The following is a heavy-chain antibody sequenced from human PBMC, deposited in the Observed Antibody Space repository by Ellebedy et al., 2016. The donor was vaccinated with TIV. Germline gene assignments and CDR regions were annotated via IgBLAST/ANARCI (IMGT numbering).Heavy chain of an antibody. J-gene: IGHJ6*02. V-gene: IGHV3-7*01. CDR2: IKQDGSEK. Sequence: GGSLRLSXAASGFTFSSYWMSWVRQAPGKGLGWVANIKQDGSEKYYVDSVKGRFTISRDNAKNSLYLQMNSLRAEDTAVYYCARGGGGIVATIVFYYYGMDVWGQGTTVTVSS. CDR1: GFTFSSYW. CDR3: ARGGGGIVATIVFYYYGMDV. D-gene: IGHD5-12*01.